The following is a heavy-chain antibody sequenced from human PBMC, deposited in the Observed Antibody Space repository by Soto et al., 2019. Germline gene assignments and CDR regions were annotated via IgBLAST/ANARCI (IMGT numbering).Heavy chain of an antibody. D-gene: IGHD1-1*01. CDR3: ARSVSDGTTFYYYYFMDV. CDR1: SGSISSDNW. V-gene: IGHV4-4*02. CDR2: IYHSGST. Sequence: SETLSLTCAVSSGSISSDNWWSWVRQPPGRGLEWIGEIYHSGSTYYNPSLKSRVTISVDKSKNQFSLKLSSVTAADTAVYYCARSVSDGTTFYYYYFMDVWGKGTTVTVSS. J-gene: IGHJ6*03.